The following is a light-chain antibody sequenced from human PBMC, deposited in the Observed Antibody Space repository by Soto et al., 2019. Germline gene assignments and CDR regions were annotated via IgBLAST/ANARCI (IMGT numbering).Light chain of an antibody. V-gene: IGKV1-5*03. CDR3: QHLKT. CDR1: QSIGNW. CDR2: KAS. Sequence: DIQLTQSPTTLSASVGGRVTITSRASQSIGNWLAWYQQNPGKAPKILIYKASNLESGVPSRFSGSGSETDFTLTISILQPDDSATYYCQHLKTFGQGTKVQVK. J-gene: IGKJ1*01.